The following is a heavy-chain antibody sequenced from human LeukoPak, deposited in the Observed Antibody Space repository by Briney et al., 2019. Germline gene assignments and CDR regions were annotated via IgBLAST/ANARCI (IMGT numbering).Heavy chain of an antibody. V-gene: IGHV3-30*04. J-gene: IGHJ4*02. CDR1: GFTFSSYA. CDR2: ISYDGSNK. D-gene: IGHD3-9*01. Sequence: GRSLRLSCAASGFTFSSYAMHWVRQAPGKGLEWVAVISYDGSNKYYADSVKGRFTISRDNSKNTLYLQMNSLRAEDTAVYYCARPILTGYDDYWGQGTLVTVPS. CDR3: ARPILTGYDDY.